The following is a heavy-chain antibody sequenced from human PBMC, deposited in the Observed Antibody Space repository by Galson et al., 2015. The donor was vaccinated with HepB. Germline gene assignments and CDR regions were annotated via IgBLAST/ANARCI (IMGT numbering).Heavy chain of an antibody. V-gene: IGHV5-51*03. CDR3: ARPGDSSGYYDWYFDL. D-gene: IGHD3-22*01. J-gene: IGHJ2*01. Sequence: QSGAEVKKPGESLKISCKASGYSFSTYWIAWVRQMPGKGLEWMGIIYPGDSTTRYSPSFQGQVTISADKSISTAYLQWSSLKASDTAMYYCARPGDSSGYYDWYFDLWGRGTLVTVSS. CDR1: GYSFSTYW. CDR2: IYPGDSTT.